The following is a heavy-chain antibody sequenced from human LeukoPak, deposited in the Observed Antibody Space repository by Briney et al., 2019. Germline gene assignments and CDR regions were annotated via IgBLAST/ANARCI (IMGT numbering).Heavy chain of an antibody. Sequence: GVSLRLSCAASGFTFSSYAMHWGRQAPGKGLEWVAVISYDGSNKYYADSVKGRFTISRDNSKNTLDLQMNSLRAEDTAVYYCARAIKAVAGTFHRDYYFDYWGQGTLVTVSS. D-gene: IGHD6-19*01. J-gene: IGHJ4*02. CDR2: ISYDGSNK. CDR1: GFTFSSYA. V-gene: IGHV3-30*04. CDR3: ARAIKAVAGTFHRDYYFDY.